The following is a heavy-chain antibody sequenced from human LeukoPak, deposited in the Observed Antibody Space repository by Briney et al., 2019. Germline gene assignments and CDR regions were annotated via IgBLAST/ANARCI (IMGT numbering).Heavy chain of an antibody. CDR1: GYTFTGYY. J-gene: IGHJ4*02. Sequence: ASVKVSCKASGYTFTGYYMHWVRQAPGQGLEWMGWINPNSGGTNYAQKFQGRVTMTRDTSISTAYMELSRLRSDDTAVYYCARERGGTSIAARPSFHYWGQGTLVTVSS. V-gene: IGHV1-2*02. CDR2: INPNSGGT. D-gene: IGHD6-6*01. CDR3: ARERGGTSIAARPSFHY.